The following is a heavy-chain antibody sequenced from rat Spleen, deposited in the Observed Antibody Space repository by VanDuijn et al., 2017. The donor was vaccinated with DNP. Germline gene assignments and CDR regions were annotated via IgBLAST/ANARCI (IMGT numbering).Heavy chain of an antibody. D-gene: IGHD5-1*01. V-gene: IGHV2-15*01. CDR2: IWSDGST. CDR3: ARDRANWEDYFDY. Sequence: QVQLKESGPGLVQPSQPLSLTCTVSGFSLTSNSVSWVRQPPGKGLEWMGTIWSDGSTDCNSALKSRLSISRDTSKSQVFLEMNSLQTEDTATYYCARDRANWEDYFDYWGQGVMVTVSS. J-gene: IGHJ2*01. CDR1: GFSLTSNS.